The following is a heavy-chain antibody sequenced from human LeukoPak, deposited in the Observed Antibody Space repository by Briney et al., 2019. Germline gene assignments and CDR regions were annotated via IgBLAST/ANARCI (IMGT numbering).Heavy chain of an antibody. CDR2: ISSSSSYI. Sequence: GGSLRLSCAASGFTFSNYNMNWVRQAPGKGLEWVSSISSSSSYIYYADSVKGRFTISRDNAKNSLYLQMNSLRAEDTAVYYCASTVVTPADYWGQGTLVTVSS. CDR1: GFTFSNYN. CDR3: ASTVVTPADY. V-gene: IGHV3-21*01. J-gene: IGHJ4*02. D-gene: IGHD4-23*01.